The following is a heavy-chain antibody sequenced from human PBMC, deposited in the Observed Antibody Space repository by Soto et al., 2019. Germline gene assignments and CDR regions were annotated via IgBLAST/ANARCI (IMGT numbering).Heavy chain of an antibody. CDR2: INVGDDIT. CDR1: GYTFMSYP. J-gene: IGHJ3*02. V-gene: IGHV1-3*01. Sequence: ASVKVSCKASGYTFMSYPLHWVRQAPGQRPEWMGWINVGDDITQFSQKFQGRLTFTRDTSASTGYMELRSLRSEDTAVYYCARDGPYGDYLFDIWGQGTMVTVSS. D-gene: IGHD4-17*01. CDR3: ARDGPYGDYLFDI.